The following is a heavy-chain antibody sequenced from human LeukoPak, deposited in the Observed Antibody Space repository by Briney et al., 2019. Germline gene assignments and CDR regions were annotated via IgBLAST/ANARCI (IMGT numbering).Heavy chain of an antibody. J-gene: IGHJ4*02. CDR1: GYSFTTYW. CDR3: ARGFGYSYGPIDY. CDR2: IYPGDSDT. Sequence: GESLKISGKGSGYSFTTYWIGGGRQLPGKALEWRGIIYPGDSDTRYSPSFQGQVTISADKSISTAYLQWSSLKASDTAMYYCARGFGYSYGPIDYWGQGTLVTVSS. V-gene: IGHV5-51*01. D-gene: IGHD5-18*01.